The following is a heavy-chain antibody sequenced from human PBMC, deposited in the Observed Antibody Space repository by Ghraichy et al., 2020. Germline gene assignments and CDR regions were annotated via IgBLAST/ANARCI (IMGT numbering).Heavy chain of an antibody. CDR3: ARGAKRMVRVGQFIWFDP. J-gene: IGHJ5*02. CDR2: INHSGST. V-gene: IGHV4-34*01. Sequence: SETLSLTCAVYGGSFSGYYWSWIRQPPGKGLEWIGEINHSGSTNYNPSLKSRVTISVDTSKNQFSPKLSSVTSADTAVYYCARGAKRMVRVGQFIWFDPWGQGTLVTVSS. CDR1: GGSFSGYY. D-gene: IGHD3-10*01.